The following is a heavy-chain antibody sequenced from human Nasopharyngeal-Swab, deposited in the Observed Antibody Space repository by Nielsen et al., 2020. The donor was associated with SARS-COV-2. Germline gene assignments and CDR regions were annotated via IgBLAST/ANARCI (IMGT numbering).Heavy chain of an antibody. V-gene: IGHV4-34*01. Sequence: RQAPGKGLEWIGEINHSGSTNYNPSLKSRVTISVDTSKNQFSLKLSSVTAADTAAYYCARRGLITMIHRWFDPWGQGTLVTVSS. CDR2: INHSGST. D-gene: IGHD3-22*01. J-gene: IGHJ5*02. CDR3: ARRGLITMIHRWFDP.